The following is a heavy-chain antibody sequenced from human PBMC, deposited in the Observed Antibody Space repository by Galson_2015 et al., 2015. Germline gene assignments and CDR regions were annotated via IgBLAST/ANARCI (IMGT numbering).Heavy chain of an antibody. D-gene: IGHD2-8*01. CDR3: AKDPNGAYVGAFDM. CDR2: ISGTGATT. V-gene: IGHV3-23*01. CDR1: GFTFSRYA. Sequence: SLRLSCAASGFTFSRYAQTWVRQFPGKGLEWVSSISGTGATTYYADSVKGRFTVFRDNSKSTVYLQMSSLRVEDTAVYHCAKDPNGAYVGAFDMWGRGILVTVSS. J-gene: IGHJ3*02.